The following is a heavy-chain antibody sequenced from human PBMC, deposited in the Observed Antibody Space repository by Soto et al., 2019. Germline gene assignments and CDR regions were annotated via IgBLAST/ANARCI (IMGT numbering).Heavy chain of an antibody. Sequence: GGSLRLSCAASGFTFSSYSMNWVRQAPGKGLEWVSSISSSSSYIYYADSVKGRFTISRDNAKNSLYLQMNSLRAEDTAVYYCARDPYQGIVAPEHLQHWGQGPLVTVYS. J-gene: IGHJ1*01. D-gene: IGHD1-26*01. V-gene: IGHV3-21*01. CDR1: GFTFSSYS. CDR2: ISSSSSYI. CDR3: ARDPYQGIVAPEHLQH.